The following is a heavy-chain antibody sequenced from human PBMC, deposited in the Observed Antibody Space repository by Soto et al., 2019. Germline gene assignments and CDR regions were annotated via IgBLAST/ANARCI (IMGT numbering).Heavy chain of an antibody. CDR3: ARHAIHGSGSYSKWDYYYYYYMDV. CDR1: GGSISSYY. J-gene: IGHJ6*03. V-gene: IGHV4-59*08. D-gene: IGHD3-10*01. CDR2: IYYSGST. Sequence: SETLSLTCTVSGGSISSYYWSWIRQPPGKGLEWIGYIYYSGSTNYNPSLKSRDNISVDTSKNQFSLKLSPVTAADTAVYYCARHAIHGSGSYSKWDYYYYYYMDVWGKGTTVTVSS.